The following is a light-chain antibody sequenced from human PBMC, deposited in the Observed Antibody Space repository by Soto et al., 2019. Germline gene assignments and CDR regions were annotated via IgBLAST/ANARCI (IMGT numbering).Light chain of an antibody. CDR3: QQYNNWPPYT. Sequence: IVLTQSPATLSVSPGNSATLSCMASQSVNSELAWYQQKPGQAPRLLLYGASTRATGTPTRFSGSGSGTELTLTISSLQSEDFAAYFCQQYNNWPPYTFGQGTKVDIK. CDR2: GAS. V-gene: IGKV3-15*01. CDR1: QSVNSE. J-gene: IGKJ2*01.